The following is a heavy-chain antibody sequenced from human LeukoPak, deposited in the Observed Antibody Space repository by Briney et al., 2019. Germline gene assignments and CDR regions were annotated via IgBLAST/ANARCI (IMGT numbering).Heavy chain of an antibody. CDR3: ARDRVVVPAAFDY. D-gene: IGHD2-2*01. Sequence: ASVKVSCKASGYTFTAYYMHWVRQAPGQGLEWTGWINPNSGGTNYAQKFRGRVTMTRDTSISTAYMELSRLRSDDTAVYYCARDRVVVPAAFDYWGQGTLVTVSS. J-gene: IGHJ4*02. V-gene: IGHV1-2*02. CDR2: INPNSGGT. CDR1: GYTFTAYY.